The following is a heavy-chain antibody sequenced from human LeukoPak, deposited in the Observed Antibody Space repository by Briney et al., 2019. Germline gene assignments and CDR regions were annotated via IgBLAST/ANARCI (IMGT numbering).Heavy chain of an antibody. CDR1: GFTFSSYW. CDR2: IKQDGSEK. J-gene: IGHJ4*02. CDR3: ARDKIVGATNFDY. Sequence: GGSLRLSCAASGFTFSSYWMSWVRQAPGKGLEWVANIKQDGSEKYYVDSVKGRFTISRDNARNSLYLQMNSLRAEDTAVYYCARDKIVGATNFDYWGQGTLVTVSS. V-gene: IGHV3-7*01. D-gene: IGHD1-26*01.